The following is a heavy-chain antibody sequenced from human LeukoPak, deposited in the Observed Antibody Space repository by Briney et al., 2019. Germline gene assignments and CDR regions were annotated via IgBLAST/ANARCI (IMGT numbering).Heavy chain of an antibody. J-gene: IGHJ4*02. CDR1: GGTFSSYA. CDR3: AREDGDRSMSDYFDY. CDR2: IIPIFGIA. Sequence: GSSVKVSCKASGGTFSSYAISWVRQAPGQGLEWMGRIIPIFGIANYAQKFQGRVTITADKSTSTAYMELSSLRSEDTAVYYCAREDGDRSMSDYFDYWGQGTLVTVSS. D-gene: IGHD4-17*01. V-gene: IGHV1-69*04.